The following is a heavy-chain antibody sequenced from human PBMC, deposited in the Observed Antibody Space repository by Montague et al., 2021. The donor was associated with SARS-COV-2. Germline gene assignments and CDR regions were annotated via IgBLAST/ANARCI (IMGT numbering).Heavy chain of an antibody. Sequence: ETLSLTCAVHGSSFSGYYWNWIRQSPGKGLEWIGEINHGGSTKFSPSLKGRLTISTDTSKNQFSLKLTSAAAADTAVYYCARLRDGVVPSPILGVGPFYSYYYMDVWGQGTTVTVSS. J-gene: IGHJ6*03. D-gene: IGHD3-10*01. CDR3: ARLRDGVVPSPILGVGPFYSYYYMDV. CDR1: GSSFSGYY. CDR2: INHGGST. V-gene: IGHV4-34*01.